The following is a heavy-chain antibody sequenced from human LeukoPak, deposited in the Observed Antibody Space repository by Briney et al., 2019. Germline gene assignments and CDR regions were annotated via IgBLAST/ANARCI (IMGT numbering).Heavy chain of an antibody. CDR1: GLTFSSYA. J-gene: IGHJ4*02. V-gene: IGHV3-23*01. CDR3: AKAPQWLVPIYFDY. D-gene: IGHD6-19*01. Sequence: PGGSLRLSCAASGLTFSSYAMSWVRQAPGKGLEWVSAISGSGGSTYYADSVKGRFTISRDNSKNTLYLQTNSLRAEDTAVYYCAKAPQWLVPIYFDYWGQGTLVTVSS. CDR2: ISGSGGST.